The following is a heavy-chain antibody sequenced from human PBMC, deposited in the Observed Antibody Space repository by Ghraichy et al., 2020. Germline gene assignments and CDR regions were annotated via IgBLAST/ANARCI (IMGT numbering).Heavy chain of an antibody. Sequence: GGSLRLSCAASGFTFRYYAMSWVRQAPGKGLEWISAISGSGGDTFYADSVKGRFTISRDNSKDSVSLQMNSLRAEDTAVYYCAKDHGTEYFDYLGQGTLVSVSS. CDR2: ISGSGGDT. J-gene: IGHJ4*02. D-gene: IGHD1-14*01. CDR1: GFTFRYYA. V-gene: IGHV3-23*01. CDR3: AKDHGTEYFDY.